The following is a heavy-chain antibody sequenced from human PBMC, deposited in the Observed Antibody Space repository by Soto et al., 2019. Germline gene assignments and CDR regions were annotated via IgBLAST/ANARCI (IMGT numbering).Heavy chain of an antibody. Sequence: EVQVVESGGGLIQPGGSLRLSCAASGFVVSETYMSWVRQAPGRGLQWVSFTYSGGSTYYADSVKGRFTISRDSSRNTLYLQMNSLRVEDTAVYYWARDFGGGSCYPALGAWGQGTLVTVSS. J-gene: IGHJ5*02. CDR1: GFVVSETY. V-gene: IGHV3-53*01. CDR3: ARDFGGGSCYPALGA. D-gene: IGHD2-15*01. CDR2: TYSGGST.